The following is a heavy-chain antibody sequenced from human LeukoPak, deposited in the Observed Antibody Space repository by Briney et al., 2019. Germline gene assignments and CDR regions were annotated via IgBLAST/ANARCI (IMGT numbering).Heavy chain of an antibody. V-gene: IGHV4-39*01. Sequence: SETLSLTCTVSGGSISGSSYYWGWIRQPPGTGLEWIGSIYYSGSTYYNPSLKSRVTISVDTSKNQFSLKLNSVTATDPAVYYCARHYGPWGQGTLVTVSS. J-gene: IGHJ4*02. CDR3: ARHYGP. D-gene: IGHD3-10*01. CDR1: GGSISGSSYY. CDR2: IYYSGST.